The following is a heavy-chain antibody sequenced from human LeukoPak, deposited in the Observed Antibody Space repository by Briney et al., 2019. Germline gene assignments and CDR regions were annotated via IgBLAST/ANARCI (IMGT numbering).Heavy chain of an antibody. J-gene: IGHJ2*01. CDR1: GGSISDNC. CDR2: MYYSGST. V-gene: IGHV4-59*01. D-gene: IGHD4-23*01. Sequence: SETLSLTCTVSGGSISDNCWTWIRQPPGKGLEWIGYMYYSGSTNYNPSFKSRVIISVDTSKNQFSLKVSSVTAADTAVYYCARLHDYGGKNFDLWGRGNLVTVSS. CDR3: ARLHDYGGKNFDL.